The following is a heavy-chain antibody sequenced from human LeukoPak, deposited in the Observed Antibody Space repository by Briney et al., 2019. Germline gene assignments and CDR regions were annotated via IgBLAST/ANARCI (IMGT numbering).Heavy chain of an antibody. CDR2: ISRSGDST. D-gene: IGHD3-10*02. CDR3: ARNRPAGYDYDYVFELQH. CDR1: GFSFSNYG. J-gene: IGHJ1*01. Sequence: PGGSLRLSCAASGFSFSNYGMNWVRQAPGKGLEWVSAISRSGDSTYYAASVKGRFTISRDNSENTLFLQMNSLRADDTAVYFCARNRPAGYDYDYVFELQHWGQGTLVTVSS. V-gene: IGHV3-23*01.